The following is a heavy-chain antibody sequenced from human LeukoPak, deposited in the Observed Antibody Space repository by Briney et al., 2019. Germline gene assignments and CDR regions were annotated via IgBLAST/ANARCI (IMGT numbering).Heavy chain of an antibody. Sequence: ASVKVSCKASGYTFTSYGISWVRQAPGQGPEWMGWISAYNGNTNYAQKLQGRVTMTTDTSTSTAYMELRSLRSDDTAVYYCARGRVTIFGVVRYNWFDPWGQGTLVTVSS. V-gene: IGHV1-18*01. CDR2: ISAYNGNT. CDR3: ARGRVTIFGVVRYNWFDP. D-gene: IGHD3-3*01. CDR1: GYTFTSYG. J-gene: IGHJ5*02.